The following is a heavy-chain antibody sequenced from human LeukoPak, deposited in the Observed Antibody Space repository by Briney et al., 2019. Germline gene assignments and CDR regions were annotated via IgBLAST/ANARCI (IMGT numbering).Heavy chain of an antibody. Sequence: PGGSLRLSCAASGFTFSNYGMHWVRQAPGKGLEWVAVISYDGSNKYYTDSVRGRFTISRDNSKNTLYLQVNSLRAEDTAFYYCARGTNTWYVTGGYWGQGTLVTVSS. CDR3: ARGTNTWYVTGGY. CDR2: ISYDGSNK. V-gene: IGHV3-30*03. J-gene: IGHJ4*02. D-gene: IGHD6-13*01. CDR1: GFTFSNYG.